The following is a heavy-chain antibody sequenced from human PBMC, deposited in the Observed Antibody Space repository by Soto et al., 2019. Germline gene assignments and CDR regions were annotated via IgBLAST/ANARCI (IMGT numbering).Heavy chain of an antibody. CDR2: IDPSGGST. V-gene: IGHV1-46*04. D-gene: IGHD6-19*01. Sequence: QVQLVQSGAEVKKPGASVKVACKASGYTFTSYYMHWVRQAPGQGLEWMGIIDPSGGSTTYAQKLQGRVTVTRDTSAGTVYMDLSSLRADDTAVYYCARALKLGSGLRHFDYWGLGTLVTVSS. J-gene: IGHJ4*01. CDR1: GYTFTSYY. CDR3: ARALKLGSGLRHFDY.